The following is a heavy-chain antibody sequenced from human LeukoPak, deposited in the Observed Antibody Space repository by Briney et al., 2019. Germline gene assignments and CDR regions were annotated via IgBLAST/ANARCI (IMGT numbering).Heavy chain of an antibody. D-gene: IGHD7-27*01. CDR2: IWYDGSNK. Sequence: PGGSLRLSCAASGFTFSSYGMHWVRQAPGKGPEWVAVIWYDGSNKYYADSVKGRFTISRDNSKNTLYLQMNSLRAEDTAVYYCARDRRTGDLDYWGQGTLVTVSS. V-gene: IGHV3-33*01. J-gene: IGHJ4*02. CDR3: ARDRRTGDLDY. CDR1: GFTFSSYG.